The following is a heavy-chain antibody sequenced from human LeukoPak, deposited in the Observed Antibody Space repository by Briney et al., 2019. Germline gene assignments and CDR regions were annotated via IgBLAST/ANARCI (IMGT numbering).Heavy chain of an antibody. CDR1: GYSFASSW. J-gene: IGHJ6*03. Sequence: GESLKISCKGPGYSFASSWIGWVRQMPGKGLEWMGSIYPDDSDTRYSPYFEGQITISVDKSISTAYLQWSSLKASDTAVYYCARHGHCTNGVCYSNYYYHMDVWGKGTTVTVSS. CDR3: ARHGHCTNGVCYSNYYYHMDV. CDR2: IYPDDSDT. V-gene: IGHV5-51*01. D-gene: IGHD2-8*01.